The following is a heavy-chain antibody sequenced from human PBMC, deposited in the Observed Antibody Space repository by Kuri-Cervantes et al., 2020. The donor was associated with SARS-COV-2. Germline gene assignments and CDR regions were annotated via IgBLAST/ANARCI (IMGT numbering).Heavy chain of an antibody. Sequence: SETLSLTCAVSGGSISSGGYFRSWIRQPPGRGLEWIGYIYHSGSTYYNPSLKSRVTISVDRSKNQFSLKLRSVTAADTAVYYCATPFGVVPYWGRGTLVTVSS. J-gene: IGHJ4*02. V-gene: IGHV4-30-2*01. CDR3: ATPFGVVPY. CDR1: GGSISSGGYF. D-gene: IGHD3-3*01. CDR2: IYHSGST.